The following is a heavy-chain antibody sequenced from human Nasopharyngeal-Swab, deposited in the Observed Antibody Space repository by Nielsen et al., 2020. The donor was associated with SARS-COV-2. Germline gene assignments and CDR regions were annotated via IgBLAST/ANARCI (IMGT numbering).Heavy chain of an antibody. CDR2: IWYDGSNK. J-gene: IGHJ4*02. CDR3: ARDIGVGATPQDY. V-gene: IGHV3-33*01. D-gene: IGHD1-26*01. Sequence: GESLKISCAASGFIFSSYGMHWVRQAPGKGLEWVAVIWYDGSNKYYADSVKGRFTISRDNSKNTLYLLMNSLRAEDTAVYYCARDIGVGATPQDYWGQGTLVTVSS. CDR1: GFIFSSYG.